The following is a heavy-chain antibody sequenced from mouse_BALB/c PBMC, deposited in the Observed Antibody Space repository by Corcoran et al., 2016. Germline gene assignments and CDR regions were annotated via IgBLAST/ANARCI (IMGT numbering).Heavy chain of an antibody. V-gene: IGHV10-1*02. J-gene: IGHJ4*01. Sequence: EVQLVESGGGLVQPKGSLKLSCAASGFTFNTYAMNWVRQAPGKGLEWVARIRSKSNNYATYYADSVKDRFTISRDDSQSMLYLQMNNLKTEDTAMYYCVRTGLLYYAMDYWGQGTSVTVSS. CDR3: VRTGLLYYAMDY. CDR1: GFTFNTYA. CDR2: IRSKSNNYAT. D-gene: IGHD4-1*01.